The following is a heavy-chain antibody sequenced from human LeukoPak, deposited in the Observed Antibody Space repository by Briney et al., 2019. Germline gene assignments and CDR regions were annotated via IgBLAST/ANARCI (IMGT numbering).Heavy chain of an antibody. J-gene: IGHJ4*02. CDR1: GFTFSSYW. CDR3: ARVSSGWAPDLDY. V-gene: IGHV3-7*01. CDR2: IKQDGSEK. D-gene: IGHD6-19*01. Sequence: HPGGSLRLSCAASGFTFSSYWMSWVRQAPGKGLEWVANIKQDGSEKYYVDSVKGRFTISRDNAKNSLYLQMNSLRAEDTAVYYCARVSSGWAPDLDYWGQGTLVTVSS.